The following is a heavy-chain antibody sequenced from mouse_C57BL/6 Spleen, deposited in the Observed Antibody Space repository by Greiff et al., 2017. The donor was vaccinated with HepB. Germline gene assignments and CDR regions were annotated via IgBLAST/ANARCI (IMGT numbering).Heavy chain of an antibody. V-gene: IGHV3-6*01. D-gene: IGHD2-5*01. CDR3: AAYYSNYAAMDY. J-gene: IGHJ4*01. Sequence: EVKLMESGPGLVKPSQSLSLTCSVSGYSFTSGYYWNWIRQCPGNKLEWMGYIRYDGSNNYNPSLKNRISITRDTSKNQFFLRLNSVTTEDTATYYCAAYYSNYAAMDYWGQGTSVTVSS. CDR2: IRYDGSN. CDR1: GYSFTSGYY.